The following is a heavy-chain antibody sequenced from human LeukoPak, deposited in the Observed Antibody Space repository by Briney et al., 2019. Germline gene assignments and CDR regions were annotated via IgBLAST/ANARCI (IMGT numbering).Heavy chain of an antibody. V-gene: IGHV4-38-2*02. CDR3: ARVSFNGRNDY. Sequence: NSSETLSLTCTVSGYSISTGYYWGWIRQPPGKGLEWIGTIYHSGSTYYNPSLKSRFTISIDTSKNQFSLKLSSVTAADTAVYYCARVSFNGRNDYWGQGTLVTVSS. CDR1: GYSISTGYY. J-gene: IGHJ4*02. CDR2: IYHSGST.